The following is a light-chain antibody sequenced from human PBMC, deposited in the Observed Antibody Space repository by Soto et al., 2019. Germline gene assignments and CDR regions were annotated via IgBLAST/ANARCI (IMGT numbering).Light chain of an antibody. V-gene: IGLV2-14*01. Sequence: QSVLTQPASVSGSPGQSITISCTGTSNDVGGYNFVSWYRQHPGKAPKLMIYDINNRPSGVSNRFSGSKSGNTASLTISGLQAEDEADYYCVSYTTSASYVFGTGTKLTVL. CDR1: SNDVGGYNF. J-gene: IGLJ1*01. CDR2: DIN. CDR3: VSYTTSASYV.